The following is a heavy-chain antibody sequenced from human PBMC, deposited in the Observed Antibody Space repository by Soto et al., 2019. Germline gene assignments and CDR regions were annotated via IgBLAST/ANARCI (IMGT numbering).Heavy chain of an antibody. CDR2: ISAYNGNT. J-gene: IGHJ5*02. CDR1: GYTFTSYG. D-gene: IGHD2-21*02. CDR3: ASDPLAEAYCGGDCYHVPWFDP. Sequence: QVQLVQSGAEVKKPGASVKVSCKASGYTFTSYGISWVRQAPGQGLEWMGWISAYNGNTNYAQKLQGRVTMTTDTSTSTAYMELRSLRSDDTAVYYCASDPLAEAYCGGDCYHVPWFDPWGQGTLVTVSS. V-gene: IGHV1-18*01.